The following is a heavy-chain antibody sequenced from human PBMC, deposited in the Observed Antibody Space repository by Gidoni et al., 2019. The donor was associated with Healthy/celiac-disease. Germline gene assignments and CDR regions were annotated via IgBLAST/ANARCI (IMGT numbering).Heavy chain of an antibody. CDR2: IAYDGSNK. J-gene: IGHJ4*02. V-gene: IGHV3-30-3*01. CDR1: GFTFSSYA. Sequence: QVQLVESGGGVVQPGRFLRLSCAASGFTFSSYAMHWVRQAPGKGLEWVAVIAYDGSNKYYADSVKGRFTISRDNSKNTLYLQMNSLRAEDTAVYYCAREATWIQLWAAFDYWGQGTLVTVSS. D-gene: IGHD5-18*01. CDR3: AREATWIQLWAAFDY.